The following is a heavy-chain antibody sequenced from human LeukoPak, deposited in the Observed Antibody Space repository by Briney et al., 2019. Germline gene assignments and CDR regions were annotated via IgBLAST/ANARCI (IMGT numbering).Heavy chain of an antibody. V-gene: IGHV3-23*01. D-gene: IGHD6-19*01. CDR1: GFTFGTYA. CDR3: AKIPYSSGWVQNWFDP. Sequence: PGGSLRLSCAAPGFTFGTYAMSWVRQAPGKGLEWISAISGSGGSTYYADSVKGRFTISRDNSKNTLYLQMNSLRAEDTAVYYCAKIPYSSGWVQNWFDPWGQGTLVTVSS. J-gene: IGHJ5*02. CDR2: ISGSGGST.